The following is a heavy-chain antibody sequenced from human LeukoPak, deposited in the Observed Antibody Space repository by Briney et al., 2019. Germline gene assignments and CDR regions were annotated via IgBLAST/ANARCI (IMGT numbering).Heavy chain of an antibody. CDR3: ARGSAPHHSGSYTPCDY. D-gene: IGHD3-10*01. Sequence: ASVKVSCKASGYTFTSYGISWVRQAPGQGLEWMGWISAYNGNTNYAQKLQGRVTMTTDTSTSTAYMELRSLRSDDTAVYYCARGSAPHHSGSYTPCDYWGQGTLSPSPQ. CDR2: ISAYNGNT. J-gene: IGHJ4*02. V-gene: IGHV1-18*01. CDR1: GYTFTSYG.